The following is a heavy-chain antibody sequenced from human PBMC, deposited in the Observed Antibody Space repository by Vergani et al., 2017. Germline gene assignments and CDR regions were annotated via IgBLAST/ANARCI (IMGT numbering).Heavy chain of an antibody. CDR1: GFTFSSYA. Sequence: EVQLLESGGGLVQPGGSLRLSCAASGFTFSSYAMSWVRQAPGKGLEWVSAISGSGGSTYYADSVKGRFTISRDNSKNTLYLQMNSLRAEDTAVYYCAKDLVVVVAATPDAFDIWGQGTMVTGSS. CDR3: AKDLVVVVAATPDAFDI. J-gene: IGHJ3*02. CDR2: ISGSGGST. V-gene: IGHV3-23*01. D-gene: IGHD2-15*01.